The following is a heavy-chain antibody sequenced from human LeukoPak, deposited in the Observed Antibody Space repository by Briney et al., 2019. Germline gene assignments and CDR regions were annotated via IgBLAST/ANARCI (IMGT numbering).Heavy chain of an antibody. V-gene: IGHV4-59*08. J-gene: IGHJ4*02. Sequence: PSETLSLTCTVSGGSISSYYWSWIRQPPGKGLEWIGYIYYSGSTNYNPSLKSRVTISVDTSKNQFSLKLSSVTAADTAVYYCARHLRSRGSSSWFPLDYWGQGTLVTVSS. D-gene: IGHD6-13*01. CDR3: ARHLRSRGSSSWFPLDY. CDR1: GGSISSYY. CDR2: IYYSGST.